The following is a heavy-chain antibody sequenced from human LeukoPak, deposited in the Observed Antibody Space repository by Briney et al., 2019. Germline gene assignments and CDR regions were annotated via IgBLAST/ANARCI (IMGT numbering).Heavy chain of an antibody. V-gene: IGHV4-30-2*01. J-gene: IGHJ4*02. D-gene: IGHD2-15*01. CDR1: GGSISSGGYS. CDR2: IYHSGST. Sequence: PSETLSLTCAVSGGSISSGGYSWSWIRQPPGKGLEWIRYIYHSGSTYYNPSLKSRVTISVDRSKNQFSLKLSSVTAADTAVYYCARSPAHYCSGGSCDTHFDYWGQGTLVTVSS. CDR3: ARSPAHYCSGGSCDTHFDY.